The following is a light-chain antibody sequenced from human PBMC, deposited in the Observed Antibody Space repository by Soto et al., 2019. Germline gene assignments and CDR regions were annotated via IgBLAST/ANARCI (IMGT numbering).Light chain of an antibody. V-gene: IGLV4-69*01. CDR2: LNSDGSH. CDR1: SGHSSYA. J-gene: IGLJ3*02. CDR3: QTWGTGIWV. Sequence: QSVLTQSPSASASXGXXXXLTCTLSSGHSSYAIAWHQQQPEKGPRYLMNLNSDGSHSKGDGIPDRCSGSSSGAERYHTISRLQSEDEADYCRQTWGTGIWVFGGGTKLTVL.